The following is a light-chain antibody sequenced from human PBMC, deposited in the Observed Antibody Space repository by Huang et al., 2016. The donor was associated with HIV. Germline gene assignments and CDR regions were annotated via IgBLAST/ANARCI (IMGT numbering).Light chain of an antibody. Sequence: EIVLTQSPDFQSVAPKEKGTITCRASQSIGTSLHWYQQKPDQSPNLLSRYASESRPGVPSRFSGGGSGTVFTLTINSLEAEDAAAYFCLQSRSLPVTFGGGTKVEIK. CDR2: YAS. J-gene: IGKJ4*01. CDR3: LQSRSLPVT. V-gene: IGKV6D-21*02. CDR1: QSIGTS.